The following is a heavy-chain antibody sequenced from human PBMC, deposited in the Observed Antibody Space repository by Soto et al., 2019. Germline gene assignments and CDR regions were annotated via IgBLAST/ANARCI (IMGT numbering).Heavy chain of an antibody. CDR1: GFTFSSYA. Sequence: SCAASGFTFSSYAMHWVRQAPGKGLEWVAVISYDGSNKYYADSVKGRFTISRDNSKNTLYLQMNSLRAEDTAVYYCARDEYPQYYYDSSGYQYFDYWGQGTLVTVSS. D-gene: IGHD3-22*01. J-gene: IGHJ4*02. CDR2: ISYDGSNK. CDR3: ARDEYPQYYYDSSGYQYFDY. V-gene: IGHV3-30-3*01.